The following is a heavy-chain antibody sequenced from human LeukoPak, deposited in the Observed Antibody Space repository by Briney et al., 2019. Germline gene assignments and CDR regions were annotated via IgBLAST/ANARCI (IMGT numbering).Heavy chain of an antibody. Sequence: GGSLRLSCAASGFTFSSYAMSWVRQAPGKGLEWVSAISGSGGSTYYADSVKGRFTISRDNSKNTLYPQMNSLRAEDTAVYYCAKVSLHVVAAAAGTDYWGQGTLVTVSS. J-gene: IGHJ4*02. V-gene: IGHV3-23*01. D-gene: IGHD6-13*01. CDR2: ISGSGGST. CDR3: AKVSLHVVAAAAGTDY. CDR1: GFTFSSYA.